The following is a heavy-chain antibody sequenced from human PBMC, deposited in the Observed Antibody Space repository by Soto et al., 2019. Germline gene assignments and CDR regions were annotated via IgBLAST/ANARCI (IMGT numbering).Heavy chain of an antibody. D-gene: IGHD3-3*01. CDR3: ASVRRDFWGGFPY. CDR2: ISYDGNNQ. CDR1: GFTFSSYA. Sequence: QVQLVESGGGVVQPGRSLRLSCAVSGFTFSSYAMHWVRQAPGKGLEWVAVISYDGNNQYYADSAKGRFTVSRDNSKNTVYLKMNSLRAEDTAGYYWASVRRDFWGGFPYWGQGTLVTVSS. J-gene: IGHJ4*02. V-gene: IGHV3-30-3*01.